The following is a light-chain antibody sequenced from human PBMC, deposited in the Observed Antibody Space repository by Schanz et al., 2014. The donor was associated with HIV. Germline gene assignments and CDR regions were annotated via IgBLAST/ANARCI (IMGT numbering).Light chain of an antibody. Sequence: ENVLTQSPGTLSLSPGERATLSCRASQYVSSTYLAWYQQKPGQGPRLLIYGTSSRATGIPDRFSGSGSGTDFSLTISRLEPADFAVYYCQQYGSSPYTFGQGTKLEIK. CDR3: QQYGSSPYT. J-gene: IGKJ2*01. V-gene: IGKV3-20*01. CDR2: GTS. CDR1: QYVSSTY.